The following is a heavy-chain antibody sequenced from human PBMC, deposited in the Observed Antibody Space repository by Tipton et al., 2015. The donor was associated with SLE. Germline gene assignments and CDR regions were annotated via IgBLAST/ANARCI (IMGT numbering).Heavy chain of an antibody. Sequence: QLVQSGPEVKKPGESLQMSCKASGYIFTKYGIGWVRQMPGKGLEWLGIIFPGDGDIRYSPSLQGQVTISADKSISTAYLQWSSLKASDTAIYYCARRGSGRERWFDPWGQGTQVTVSP. D-gene: IGHD2-15*01. CDR2: IFPGDGDI. V-gene: IGHV5-51*01. CDR3: ARRGSGRERWFDP. J-gene: IGHJ5*02. CDR1: GYIFTKYG.